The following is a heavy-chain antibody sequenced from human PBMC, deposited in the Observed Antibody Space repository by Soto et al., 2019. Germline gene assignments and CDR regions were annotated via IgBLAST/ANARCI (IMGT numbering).Heavy chain of an antibody. D-gene: IGHD2-2*01. CDR3: ARVCSSTSCLPGKYYYYYDMDA. Sequence: GESLNISCKGSGYSFTSYWIGWVRQMPGKGLEWMGIIYPGDSDTRYSPSFQGQVTISADKSISTAYLQWSSLKASDTAMYYCARVCSSTSCLPGKYYYYYDMDAWGQGLTVTVS. J-gene: IGHJ6*02. CDR2: IYPGDSDT. CDR1: GYSFTSYW. V-gene: IGHV5-51*01.